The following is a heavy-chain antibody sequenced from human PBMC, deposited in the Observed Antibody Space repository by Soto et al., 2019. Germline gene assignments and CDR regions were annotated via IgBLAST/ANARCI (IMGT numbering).Heavy chain of an antibody. Sequence: QVQLQQWGAGLLKPSETLSLTCAVYGGSFSGYYWTWIRQPPGTGLEWIGEINHSGSTNYNPTLKSKITISRDSTKNPFSLKQTSVTAADTAVYYCARDKISGLLDYWGEGTLVTVSS. CDR2: INHSGST. CDR1: GGSFSGYY. J-gene: IGHJ4*02. D-gene: IGHD5-12*01. V-gene: IGHV4-34*01. CDR3: ARDKISGLLDY.